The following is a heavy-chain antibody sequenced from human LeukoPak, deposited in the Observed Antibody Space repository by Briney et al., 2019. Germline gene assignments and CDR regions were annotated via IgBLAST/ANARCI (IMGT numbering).Heavy chain of an antibody. D-gene: IGHD3-10*01. CDR2: ISYDGSNK. V-gene: IGHV3-30*18. Sequence: LGGSLRLPCAASGFTFSSYGMHWVRQAPGKGLEWVAVISYDGSNKYYADSVKGRFTISRDNSKNTLYLQMNSLRAEDTAVYYCAKVSADYYGMDVWGQGTTVTVSS. J-gene: IGHJ6*02. CDR1: GFTFSSYG. CDR3: AKVSADYYGMDV.